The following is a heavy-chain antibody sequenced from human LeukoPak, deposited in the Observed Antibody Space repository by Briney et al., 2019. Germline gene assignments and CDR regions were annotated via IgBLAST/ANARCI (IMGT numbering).Heavy chain of an antibody. CDR3: ARDRKNRNWFDP. CDR1: GGSFSGYY. J-gene: IGHJ5*02. V-gene: IGHV4-34*01. Sequence: SETLSLTCAVYGGSFSGYYWSWIRQPPGKGLEWIGEINHSGSTNYNPSLKSRVTISVGTSKNQFSLKLSSVTAADTAVYYCARDRKNRNWFDPWGQGTLVTVSS. CDR2: INHSGST.